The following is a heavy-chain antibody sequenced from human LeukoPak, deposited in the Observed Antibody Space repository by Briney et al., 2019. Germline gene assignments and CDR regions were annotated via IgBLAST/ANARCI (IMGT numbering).Heavy chain of an antibody. V-gene: IGHV3-64*04. CDR2: ISSNGGST. D-gene: IGHD2-2*02. J-gene: IGHJ6*02. CDR1: GFTFSSYA. Sequence: GGSLRLSCSASGFTFSSYAMHWVRQAPGKGLEYVSAISSNGGSTYYADSVKGRFTISRDNSKNTLYLQMNSLRAEDTAVYYCARDQSHCSSTSCYILYYYGMDVWGQGTTVTVSS. CDR3: ARDQSHCSSTSCYILYYYGMDV.